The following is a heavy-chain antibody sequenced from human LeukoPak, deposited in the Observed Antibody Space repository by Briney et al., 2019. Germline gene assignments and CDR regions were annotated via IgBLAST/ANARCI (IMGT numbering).Heavy chain of an antibody. CDR1: GGTFSGYA. Sequence: ASVKVSCKASGGTFSGYAISWVRQAPGQGLEWMGGIIPIFGTVNYAQKFQGRVTITTDESTSTAYMELSSLRSEDTAVYYCAGSIQTYYYDSSGYASHIWGQGTMVTVSS. D-gene: IGHD3-22*01. J-gene: IGHJ3*02. CDR2: IIPIFGTV. CDR3: AGSIQTYYYDSSGYASHI. V-gene: IGHV1-69*05.